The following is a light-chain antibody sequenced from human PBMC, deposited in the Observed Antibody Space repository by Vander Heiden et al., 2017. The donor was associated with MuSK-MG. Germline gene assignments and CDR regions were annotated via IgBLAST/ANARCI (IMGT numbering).Light chain of an antibody. CDR2: DAS. Sequence: EIQMTQSPSTLSAFVGDRVTITCRASQSISNCLAWYQQSPGQAPNLLIYDASTGESGVPWRFSGSGSGTEFTLTSSSRQTDDFANYYGQHDNGPLTFGQGTKVEIK. V-gene: IGKV1-5*01. CDR3: QHDNGPLT. J-gene: IGKJ1*01. CDR1: QSISNC.